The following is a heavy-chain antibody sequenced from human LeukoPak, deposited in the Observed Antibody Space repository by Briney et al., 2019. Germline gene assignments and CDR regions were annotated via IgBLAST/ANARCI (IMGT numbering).Heavy chain of an antibody. CDR3: ARISYGDYNIDY. V-gene: IGHV1-18*01. D-gene: IGHD4-17*01. J-gene: IGHJ4*02. CDR2: ISAYNGNT. CDR1: GYTFTSYG. Sequence: ASVKVSCKASGYTFTSYGISWVRQAPGQGLEWMGWISAYNGNTNYAQKLQGRVTMTRDTSTSTVYMELSSLRSEDTAVYYCARISYGDYNIDYWGQGTLVTVSS.